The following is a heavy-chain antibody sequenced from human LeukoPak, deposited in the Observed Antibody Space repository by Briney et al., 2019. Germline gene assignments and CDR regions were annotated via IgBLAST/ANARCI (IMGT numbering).Heavy chain of an antibody. CDR2: INPSGGST. V-gene: IGHV1-46*01. Sequence: ASVKVSCKASGYTFTSYYMHWVRQAPGQGLEWMGIINPSGGSTSYAQKFQGRVTMTRDMSTSTAYMELRSLRSDDTAVYYCARDGTMVRESGWFDPWGQGTLVTVSS. CDR1: GYTFTSYY. D-gene: IGHD3-10*01. J-gene: IGHJ5*02. CDR3: ARDGTMVRESGWFDP.